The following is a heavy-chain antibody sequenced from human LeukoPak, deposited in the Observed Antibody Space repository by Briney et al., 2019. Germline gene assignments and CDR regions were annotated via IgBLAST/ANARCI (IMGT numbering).Heavy chain of an antibody. CDR3: ARDRGYIDY. CDR2: ISSSGSTI. V-gene: IGHV3-48*03. Sequence: PGGSLRLSCAASVFTVSSYEMNWVRQAPGKGLEWVSYISSSGSTIYYADSVKGRFTISRDNAKNSLYLQMNSLRAEDTAVYYCARDRGYIDYWGQGTLVTVSS. CDR1: VFTVSSYE. J-gene: IGHJ4*02.